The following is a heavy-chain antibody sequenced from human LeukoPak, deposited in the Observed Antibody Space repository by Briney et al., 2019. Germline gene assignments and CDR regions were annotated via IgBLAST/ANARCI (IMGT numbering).Heavy chain of an antibody. V-gene: IGHV1-46*01. Sequence: GASVKVSCRTSGYIFTTYSIHWGRQAPGQGLELMGIINPKGDITTYAQRFQGRVSMTSHSSTATVYMELSGLSSEDTAIYYCARKWSSRDWFDPWGQGTLLTVSS. J-gene: IGHJ5*02. CDR1: GYIFTTYS. CDR2: INPKGDIT. CDR3: ARKWSSRDWFDP. D-gene: IGHD2-8*01.